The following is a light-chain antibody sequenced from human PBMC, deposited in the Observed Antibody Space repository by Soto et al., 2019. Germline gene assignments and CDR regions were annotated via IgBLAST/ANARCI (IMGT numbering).Light chain of an antibody. J-gene: IGKJ5*01. CDR2: TAS. CDR3: QQRNSYPLT. CDR1: QGISSY. Sequence: DIQLTQSPSFLSASVGDRVTITCRASQGISSYLAWYQQKPGKAPNLLIHTASTLQSGVPSRFSGSRSGTEFTLTISSLQPEDFATYYCQQRNSYPLTFGQGTRLEIK. V-gene: IGKV1-9*01.